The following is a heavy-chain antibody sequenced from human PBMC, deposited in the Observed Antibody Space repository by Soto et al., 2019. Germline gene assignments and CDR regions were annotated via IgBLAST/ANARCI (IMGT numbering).Heavy chain of an antibody. Sequence: QVQLVESGGGVVQPGRSLRLSCAASGFTFSSYGIHWVRQAPGKGLEWVAVIWYDGSNKYYADSVKGRLTISRDNSKNTLYLQMNSLRAEDTAVYYCARGSRYIVFPGYYYGMDVWGQGTTVTVSS. D-gene: IGHD5-12*01. J-gene: IGHJ6*02. V-gene: IGHV3-33*01. CDR1: GFTFSSYG. CDR2: IWYDGSNK. CDR3: ARGSRYIVFPGYYYGMDV.